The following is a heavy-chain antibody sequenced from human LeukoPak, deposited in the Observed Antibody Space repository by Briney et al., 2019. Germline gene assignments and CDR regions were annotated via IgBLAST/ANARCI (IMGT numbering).Heavy chain of an antibody. D-gene: IGHD3-10*01. V-gene: IGHV4-59*08. J-gene: IGHJ5*02. Sequence: PSETLSLTCTVSGGSISSYYWSWIRQPPGKGLEWIGYIYYSGSTNYNPSLKSRVTISVDTSKNQFSLKLSSVTAADTAVYYCARHDRTRITMVRGVNWFDPWGQGTLVTVSS. CDR2: IYYSGST. CDR1: GGSISSYY. CDR3: ARHDRTRITMVRGVNWFDP.